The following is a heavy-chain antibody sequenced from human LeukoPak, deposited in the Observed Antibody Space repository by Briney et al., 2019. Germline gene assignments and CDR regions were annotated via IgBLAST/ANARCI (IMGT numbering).Heavy chain of an antibody. J-gene: IGHJ5*02. Sequence: PGGSLRLSCAASGFTFSSYDMSWVRQAPGKGLELVSAISASGGRTYYADSVKGRFTISRDNSKNTMYQQMNSLRAEDTAVYYCAKAGGSSWYDAWGQGILVTVSS. CDR1: GFTFSSYD. V-gene: IGHV3-23*01. CDR2: ISASGGRT. CDR3: AKAGGSSWYDA. D-gene: IGHD6-13*01.